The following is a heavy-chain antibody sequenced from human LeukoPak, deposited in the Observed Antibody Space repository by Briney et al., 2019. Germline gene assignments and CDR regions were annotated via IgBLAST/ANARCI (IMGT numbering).Heavy chain of an antibody. CDR3: ARDRKTLYGDYSEDY. CDR1: GFTFSSYS. D-gene: IGHD4-17*01. V-gene: IGHV3-48*01. J-gene: IGHJ4*02. CDR2: ISSSSTI. Sequence: PGGSLRLSCAASGFTFSSYSMNWVRQAPGKGLEWVSYISSSSTIYYADSVKGRFTISRDNAKNSLYLQMNSLRAEDTAVYYCARDRKTLYGDYSEDYWGQGTLVTVSS.